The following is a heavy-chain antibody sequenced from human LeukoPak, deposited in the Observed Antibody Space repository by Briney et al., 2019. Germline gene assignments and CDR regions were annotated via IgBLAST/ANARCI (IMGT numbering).Heavy chain of an antibody. CDR1: GFTFSRYW. CDR2: IDSDGSIT. CDR3: SRGDCTSTTCHNWFDP. J-gene: IGHJ5*02. V-gene: IGHV3-74*01. D-gene: IGHD2-2*01. Sequence: GGSLRLSCAASGFTFSRYWMHWVRQAPGTGLVWVSRIDSDGSITDYADSVKGRFTISRDNAKNTLYLQMDSLRADDTAVYYCSRGDCTSTTCHNWFDPWGQGTLVTVSS.